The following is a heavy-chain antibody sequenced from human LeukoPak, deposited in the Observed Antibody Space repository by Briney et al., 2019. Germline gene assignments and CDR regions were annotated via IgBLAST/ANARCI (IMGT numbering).Heavy chain of an antibody. CDR3: ASASIAAPGAAY. V-gene: IGHV4-4*02. CDR1: DEVITSNNW. CDR2: IFHSGTT. D-gene: IGHD6-6*01. J-gene: IGHJ4*02. Sequence: SETLSLTCSVSDEVITSNNWWSWVRQSPGKGLEWIGEIFHSGTTRYKASLESRVTMLLDKSKNQFSLKLSSVTAADTAVYYCASASIAAPGAAYWGQGTLVTVSS.